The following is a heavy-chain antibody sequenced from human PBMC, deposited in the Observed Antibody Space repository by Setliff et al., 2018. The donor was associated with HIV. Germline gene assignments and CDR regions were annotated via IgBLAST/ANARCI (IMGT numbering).Heavy chain of an antibody. CDR3: ATFSPRDAFDI. CDR1: GGSISSSSYY. J-gene: IGHJ3*02. D-gene: IGHD3-16*01. V-gene: IGHV4-39*01. CDR2: IFYSGSA. Sequence: ASETLSLTCTVSGGSISSSSYYWGWIRQPPGKGREWIGSIFYSGSANYNPSLRSPVAISVDTSKNQFSLNLTSVTATDTAVYYCATFSPRDAFDIWGQGTMVTVSS.